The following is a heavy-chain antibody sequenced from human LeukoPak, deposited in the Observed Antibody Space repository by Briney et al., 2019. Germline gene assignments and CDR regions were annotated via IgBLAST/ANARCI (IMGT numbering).Heavy chain of an antibody. CDR1: GFTFSSYG. D-gene: IGHD6-6*01. Sequence: GRSLRLSCAASGFTFSSYGMHWVRQAPGKGLEWVAVISYDGSNKYYADSVKGRFTISRDNSKNTLYLQMNSLRAEDTAVYYCARGQPFYSSSGFYYFDYWGQGTLVTVSS. V-gene: IGHV3-30*03. CDR2: ISYDGSNK. CDR3: ARGQPFYSSSGFYYFDY. J-gene: IGHJ4*02.